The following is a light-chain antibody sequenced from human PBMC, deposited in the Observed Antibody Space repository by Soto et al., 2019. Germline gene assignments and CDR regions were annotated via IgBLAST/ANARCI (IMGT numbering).Light chain of an antibody. Sequence: DIVVTQSPLTLPVTPGETASISCRSSQSLLHSYGYNYLDCYLQKLGQSQQLLIYLGSNRASEDPDRFRGSGSGTDVTLKISRVEAEDVGVYYCVQALQCPPWTFGQGTKVEIK. CDR1: QSLLHSYGYNY. J-gene: IGKJ1*01. CDR3: VQALQCPPWT. CDR2: LGS. V-gene: IGKV2-28*01.